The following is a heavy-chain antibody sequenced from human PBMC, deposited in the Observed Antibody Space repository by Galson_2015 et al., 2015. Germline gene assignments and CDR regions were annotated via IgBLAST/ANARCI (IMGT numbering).Heavy chain of an antibody. Sequence: SLRLSCAASGFTVATHYMSWVRQAPGKGLEWVSVIYSDGRSFCGDSVTGRFAISRDSSKNALYLQMNSLRAEDTAVYYCARAPLRDYGDYLDYWGQGALVTVSS. D-gene: IGHD4-17*01. CDR3: ARAPLRDYGDYLDY. J-gene: IGHJ4*02. V-gene: IGHV3-53*01. CDR1: GFTVATHY. CDR2: IYSDGRS.